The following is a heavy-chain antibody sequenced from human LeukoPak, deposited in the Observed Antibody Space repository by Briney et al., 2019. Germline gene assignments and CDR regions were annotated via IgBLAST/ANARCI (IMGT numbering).Heavy chain of an antibody. CDR2: IYPGDSDT. Sequence: RGESLKISCKGSGYSFTSYWIGWVRQMPGKGLEWMGIIYPGDSDTRYSPSFQGQVTISADKSISTAYLQWSSLKASDTAMYYCARQGVGIAAAGRYFDYWGQGTLVTVSS. D-gene: IGHD6-13*01. CDR1: GYSFTSYW. CDR3: ARQGVGIAAAGRYFDY. V-gene: IGHV5-51*01. J-gene: IGHJ4*02.